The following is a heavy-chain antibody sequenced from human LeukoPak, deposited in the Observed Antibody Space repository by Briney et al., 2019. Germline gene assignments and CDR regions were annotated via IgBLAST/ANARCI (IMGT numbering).Heavy chain of an antibody. CDR3: AKDIYSSRWTNPSLYFDY. D-gene: IGHD6-13*01. V-gene: IGHV3-9*01. CDR2: ISWNSGSI. Sequence: GRSLGLSCAASGFTFDDYAMHWVRQAPGKGLEWVSGISWNSGSIGYADSVKGRFTISRDNAKNSLYLQMNSLRAEDTALYYCAKDIYSSRWTNPSLYFDYWGQGTLVTVSS. J-gene: IGHJ4*02. CDR1: GFTFDDYA.